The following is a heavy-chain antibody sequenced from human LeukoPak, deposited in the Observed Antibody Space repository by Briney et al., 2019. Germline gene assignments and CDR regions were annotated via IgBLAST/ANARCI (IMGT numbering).Heavy chain of an antibody. V-gene: IGHV1-46*01. Sequence: ASVNVSCTASGYTFTSHYMHWVRQAPGQGLEWMGVIHPSGGSTTYAQKFQGRVTMTTDTSTSTVYVEVSSLTSDDTAVYYCARANLDAAMVYWFFDLWGRGTLVTVSA. CDR3: ARANLDAAMVYWFFDL. CDR2: IHPSGGST. D-gene: IGHD5-18*01. J-gene: IGHJ2*01. CDR1: GYTFTSHY.